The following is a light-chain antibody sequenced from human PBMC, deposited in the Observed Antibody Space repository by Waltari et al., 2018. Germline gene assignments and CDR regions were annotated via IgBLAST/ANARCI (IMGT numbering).Light chain of an antibody. CDR2: KDT. Sequence: SYEPTQPPSVSVSPGQTARITCSGDALPRQYSFWYQQRSGQAPVLVIYKDTERPSGIPERFSGSSSGTRVTLTISGVQAQDEADYYCQSTNNSGTYVVFGGGTKLTVL. V-gene: IGLV3-25*03. J-gene: IGLJ2*01. CDR1: ALPRQY. CDR3: QSTNNSGTYVV.